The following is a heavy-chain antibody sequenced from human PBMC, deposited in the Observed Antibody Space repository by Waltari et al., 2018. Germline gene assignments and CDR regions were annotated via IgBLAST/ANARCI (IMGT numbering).Heavy chain of an antibody. J-gene: IGHJ4*02. V-gene: IGHV1-2*06. D-gene: IGHD6-13*01. CDR1: GYAFPGYS. CDR3: ATGISSGWSPFDF. CDR2: INPNNGDT. Sequence: QVHLVQSGAEVKQPGASVKASCQAPGYAFPGYSMHWVRQAPGQGLEWMGRINPNNGDTKYAQKFQGRVTMTRDTSINTAYMEVRNLRSDDTAIYSCATGISSGWSPFDFWGQGTLVTVSS.